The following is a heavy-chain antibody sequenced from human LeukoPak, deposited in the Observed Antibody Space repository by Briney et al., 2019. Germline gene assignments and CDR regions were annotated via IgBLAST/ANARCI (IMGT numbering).Heavy chain of an antibody. CDR1: GYTFTSYY. CDR2: INPSGGST. J-gene: IGHJ4*02. Sequence: ASVKVSCKASGYTFTSYYMHWVRQAPGQGLEWMGIINPSGGSTSYAQKFQGRVTMTRDASTSTVYMELSSLRSEDTAVYYCARSWEGYYFDYWGQGTLVTVSS. D-gene: IGHD1-26*01. CDR3: ARSWEGYYFDY. V-gene: IGHV1-46*01.